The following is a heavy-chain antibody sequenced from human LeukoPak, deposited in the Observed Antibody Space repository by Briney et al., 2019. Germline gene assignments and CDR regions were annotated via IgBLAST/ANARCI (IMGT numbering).Heavy chain of an antibody. D-gene: IGHD5-18*01. CDR3: ARDIGYSYGEEDFDY. Sequence: ASVKVSCKAYGYTFTSYGISWVRQAPGQGLEWMGWISAYNGNTNYAQKLQGRVTMTTDTSTSTAYMELRSLRSDDTAVYYCARDIGYSYGEEDFDYWGQGTLVTVSS. CDR2: ISAYNGNT. J-gene: IGHJ4*02. CDR1: GYTFTSYG. V-gene: IGHV1-18*01.